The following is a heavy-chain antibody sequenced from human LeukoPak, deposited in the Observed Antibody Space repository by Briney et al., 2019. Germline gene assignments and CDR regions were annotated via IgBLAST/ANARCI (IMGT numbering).Heavy chain of an antibody. CDR1: VYSFYDYP. CDR2: ISGDGVKT. V-gene: IGHV3-43*02. J-gene: IGHJ3*02. D-gene: IGHD2-15*01. Sequence: GGSLRLSCAPSVYSFYDYPTHWVRQAPGKGVEWGSLISGDGVKTYYADSVRGRFTISRDNSKDSVYLQMNSLRTEDTAMYYCVKEIDTLGTNAFDIWGQGTMVTVSS. CDR3: VKEIDTLGTNAFDI.